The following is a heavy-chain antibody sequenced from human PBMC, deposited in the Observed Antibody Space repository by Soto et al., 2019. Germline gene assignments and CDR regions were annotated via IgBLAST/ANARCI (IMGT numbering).Heavy chain of an antibody. CDR2: ISSTTNYI. V-gene: IGHV3-21*01. Sequence: PGGSLRLSGASSCFTFSRYSMNWVRQAPGKGLEWVSSISSTTNYIYYADSMKGRFTVSRDNAKNSVYLDMNRLSAEDTAVYYCARAWEDLTSKFDYWGQGTLVTVYS. CDR1: CFTFSRYS. CDR3: ARAWEDLTSKFDY. D-gene: IGHD1-26*01. J-gene: IGHJ4*02.